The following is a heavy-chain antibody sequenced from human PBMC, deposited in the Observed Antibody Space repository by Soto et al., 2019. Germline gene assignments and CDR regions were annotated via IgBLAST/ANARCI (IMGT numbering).Heavy chain of an antibody. D-gene: IGHD3-22*01. CDR2: ISYDGSNK. CDR3: AKAGAMIVVVIPMVY. V-gene: IGHV3-30*18. J-gene: IGHJ4*02. CDR1: GFTFSSYG. Sequence: GGSLRLSCAASGFTFSSYGMHWVRQAPGKGLEWVAVISYDGSNKYYADSVKGRFTISRDKSKNTLYLQMNSLRAEDTAVYYCAKAGAMIVVVIPMVYWGQGTLVTVSS.